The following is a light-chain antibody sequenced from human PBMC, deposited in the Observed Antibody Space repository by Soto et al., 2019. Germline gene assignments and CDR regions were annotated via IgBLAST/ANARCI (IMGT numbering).Light chain of an antibody. J-gene: IGKJ5*01. CDR2: AAS. CDR1: HNIRGY. V-gene: IGKV1-17*01. CDR3: LQHNSYPIT. Sequence: DIQMTQSPSSLSESVKDRGSLTFRASHNIRGYLKWYQQKKGKAPKILIYAASSLQSGIPSRFRGSGSGTEFTLTISRLQPEDFETYFCLQHNSYPITFGQGTRLEIK.